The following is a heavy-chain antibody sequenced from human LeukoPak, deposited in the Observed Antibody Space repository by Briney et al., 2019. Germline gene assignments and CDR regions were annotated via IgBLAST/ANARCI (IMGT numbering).Heavy chain of an antibody. J-gene: IGHJ5*02. CDR2: IYYSGST. V-gene: IGHV4-31*03. CDR3: ARILRGPRRNWFDP. D-gene: IGHD3-3*01. Sequence: SETLSLTCSVSGGSISSGGYYWSWIRQHPGKGLEWIGYIYYSGSTYYNPSLKSRVTISVDTSKNQFSLKLSSVTAADTAVYYCARILRGPRRNWFDPWGQGTLVTVSS. CDR1: GGSISSGGYY.